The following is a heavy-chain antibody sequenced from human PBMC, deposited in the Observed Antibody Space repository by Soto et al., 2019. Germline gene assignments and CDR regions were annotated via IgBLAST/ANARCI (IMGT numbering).Heavy chain of an antibody. CDR3: AKRSINGSSWYEVLDY. Sequence: GGSLRLSCAASGFTFSSYGMHWVRQAPGKGLEWVAVISYDGSNKYYADSVKGRFTISRDNSKNTLYLQMNSLRAEDTAVYYCAKRSINGSSWYEVLDYWGQGTLVTVSS. CDR2: ISYDGSNK. V-gene: IGHV3-30*18. J-gene: IGHJ4*02. D-gene: IGHD6-13*01. CDR1: GFTFSSYG.